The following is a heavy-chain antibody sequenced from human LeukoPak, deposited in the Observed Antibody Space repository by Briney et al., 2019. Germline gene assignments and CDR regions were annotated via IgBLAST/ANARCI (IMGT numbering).Heavy chain of an antibody. CDR3: ATRAGIQLQATWAFDI. CDR2: IYYSGST. J-gene: IGHJ3*02. V-gene: IGHV4-59*01. D-gene: IGHD5-24*01. Sequence: SETLSLTCTVSGGSISSYYWSWIRQPPGKGLEWIGYIYYSGSTNYNPSLKSRVTISVDTSKNQFSLKLSSVTAADTAVYYCATRAGIQLQATWAFDIWGQGTMVTVSS. CDR1: GGSISSYY.